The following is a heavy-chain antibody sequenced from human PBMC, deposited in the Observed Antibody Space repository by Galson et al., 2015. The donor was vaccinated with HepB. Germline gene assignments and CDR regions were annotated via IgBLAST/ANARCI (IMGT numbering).Heavy chain of an antibody. CDR2: ISAYNGNT. CDR1: GYTFTSYG. Sequence: SVKVSCKASGYTFTSYGISWVRQAPGQGLEWMGWISAYNGNTNYAQKLQGRVTMTTDTSTSTAYMELRSLRSDDTAVYYCARDCSSTSCYVWGVYSSSWSFYYYYYGMDVWGQGTTVTVSS. V-gene: IGHV1-18*04. D-gene: IGHD2-2*01. J-gene: IGHJ6*02. CDR3: ARDCSSTSCYVWGVYSSSWSFYYYYYGMDV.